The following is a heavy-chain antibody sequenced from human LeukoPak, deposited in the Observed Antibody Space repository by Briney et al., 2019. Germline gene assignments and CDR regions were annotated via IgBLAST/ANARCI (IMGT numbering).Heavy chain of an antibody. J-gene: IGHJ4*02. CDR1: GFTFSSYG. D-gene: IGHD3-10*01. V-gene: IGHV3-30*02. CDR3: AKMYYGYYGSGDY. CDR2: IRYDGSNK. Sequence: GGSLRLSCAASGFTFSSYGMSWVRQAPGKGLEWVAFIRYDGSNKYYADSVKGRFTISRDNSKNTLYLQMNSLRAEDTAVYYCAKMYYGYYGSGDYWGQGTLVTVSS.